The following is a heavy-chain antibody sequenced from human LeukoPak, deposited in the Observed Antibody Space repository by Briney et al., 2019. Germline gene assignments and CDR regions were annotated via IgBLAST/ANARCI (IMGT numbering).Heavy chain of an antibody. CDR1: VYSISSGYY. Sequence: SETLSLTCTVSVYSISSGYYWGWIRQPPGKGLEWIGSIHHSGITCYNPSLKSRVTISVDTSKNQFSLRVDSVTAADTAVYYCARDLYDDNRCFHFWGQGILVTVSS. J-gene: IGHJ4*02. V-gene: IGHV4-38-2*02. D-gene: IGHD3-16*01. CDR2: IHHSGIT. CDR3: ARDLYDDNRCFHF.